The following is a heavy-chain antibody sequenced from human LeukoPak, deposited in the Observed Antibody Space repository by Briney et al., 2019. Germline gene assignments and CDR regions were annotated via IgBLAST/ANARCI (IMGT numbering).Heavy chain of an antibody. D-gene: IGHD2-15*01. V-gene: IGHV3-21*01. CDR3: ARDQGVADLRVYYYYGMDV. CDR2: ISSSSSYI. J-gene: IGHJ6*02. CDR1: GFTFSSYS. Sequence: GGSLRLSCAASGFTFSSYSMNRVRQAPGKGLEWVSSISSSSSYIYYADSVKGRFTISRDNAKNSLYLQMNSLRAEDTAVYYCARDQGVADLRVYYYYGMDVWGQGTTVTVSS.